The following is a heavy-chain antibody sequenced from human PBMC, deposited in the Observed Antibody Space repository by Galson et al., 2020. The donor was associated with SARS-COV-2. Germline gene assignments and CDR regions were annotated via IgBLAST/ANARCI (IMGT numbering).Heavy chain of an antibody. J-gene: IGHJ6*02. CDR2: ISSSSSYI. CDR1: GFTFSSYS. CDR3: ARDRLILTGYRGYYGMDV. D-gene: IGHD3-9*01. V-gene: IGHV3-21*01. Sequence: GGSLRLSCAASGFTFSSYSMNWVRQAPGKGLEWVSSISSSSSYIYYADSVKGQFTISRDNAKNSLYLQMNSLRAEDTAVYYCARDRLILTGYRGYYGMDVWGQGTTVTVSS.